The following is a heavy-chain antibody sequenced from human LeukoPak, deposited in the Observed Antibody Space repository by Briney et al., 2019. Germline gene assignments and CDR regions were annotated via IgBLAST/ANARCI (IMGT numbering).Heavy chain of an antibody. J-gene: IGHJ5*02. CDR3: ARGLGRGLIITEGWFDP. Sequence: SETLSLTCTVSGFTISSSRQYWSWIRQPAGKGRELIGRIGGSRSTNYNPSLNSRVTISVDTSQNQFSLRLSSVTAADMAVYYCARGLGRGLIITEGWFDPWGQGTLVTVSS. D-gene: IGHD3-10*01. CDR1: GFTISSSRQY. V-gene: IGHV4-61*02. CDR2: IGGSRST.